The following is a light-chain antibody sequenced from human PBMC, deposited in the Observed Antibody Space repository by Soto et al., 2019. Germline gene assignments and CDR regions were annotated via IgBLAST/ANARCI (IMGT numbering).Light chain of an antibody. V-gene: IGKV1-6*01. J-gene: IGKJ1*01. Sequence: ALQMTQSPSSLSASVGDRVTITCRASQGIGNDLGWYQQKPGKAPNLLIFAASILQSGVPSRFSGSGSGTDFTPSISSLQPEDFATYYCHQRQCWPRTFGQGTTVDIK. CDR3: HQRQCWPRT. CDR1: QGIGND. CDR2: AAS.